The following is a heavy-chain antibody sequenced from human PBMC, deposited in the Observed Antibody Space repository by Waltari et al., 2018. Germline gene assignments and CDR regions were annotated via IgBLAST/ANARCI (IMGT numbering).Heavy chain of an antibody. CDR2: IIPILGIA. CDR1: GGTFSSYT. Sequence: QVQLVQSGAEVKKPGSSVKVSCKASGGTFSSYTISWVRQAPGQGLEWMGRIIPILGIANYAQKFQGRVTITANKSTSTAYMELSSLRSEDTAVYYCARDYYDSSGDYWGQGTLVTVSS. CDR3: ARDYYDSSGDY. D-gene: IGHD3-22*01. J-gene: IGHJ4*02. V-gene: IGHV1-69*08.